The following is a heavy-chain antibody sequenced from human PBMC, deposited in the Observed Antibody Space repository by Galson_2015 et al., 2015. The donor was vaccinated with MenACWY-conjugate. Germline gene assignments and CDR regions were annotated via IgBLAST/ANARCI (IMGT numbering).Heavy chain of an antibody. V-gene: IGHV3-7*03. CDR3: ARGHYGMDV. Sequence: SLRLSCAASGFTFRNYWMTWVRQAPGKGLEWWASIKKDGSEKYYVDSVKGRFTISRDNAKNSLYLEMNSLRVEDTAVYSCARGHYGMDVWGQGTTVTASS. J-gene: IGHJ6*02. CDR1: GFTFRNYW. CDR2: IKKDGSEK.